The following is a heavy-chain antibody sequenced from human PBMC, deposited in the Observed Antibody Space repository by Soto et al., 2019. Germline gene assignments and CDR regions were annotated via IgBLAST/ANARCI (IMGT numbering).Heavy chain of an antibody. V-gene: IGHV2-5*02. CDR2: IYWDDDK. D-gene: IGHD2-2*01. CDR3: AHTAIYCSSTSCYFDYYYYYMDV. J-gene: IGHJ6*03. CDR1: GFSLSTSGVG. Sequence: GPTLVNPTQTLTLTCTFSGFSLSTSGVGVGWIRQPPGKALEWLALIYWDDDKRYSPSLKSRLTITKDTSKNQVVLTMTNMDPVDTATYYCAHTAIYCSSTSCYFDYYYYYMDVWGKGTTVTVSS.